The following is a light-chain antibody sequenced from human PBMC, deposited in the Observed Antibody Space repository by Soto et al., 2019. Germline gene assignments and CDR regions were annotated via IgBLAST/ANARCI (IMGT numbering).Light chain of an antibody. CDR3: QQSSSSWWT. CDR1: QSISNH. Sequence: DIQMTQSPSPLSASVGDRVTITCRANQSISNHLNWYQQKPGKAPNLLIYAASSLQSGVPSRFSGSGSGTDFTLTISSLQREDFVTYYCQQSSSSWWTFGQGTKVEIK. CDR2: AAS. J-gene: IGKJ1*01. V-gene: IGKV1-39*01.